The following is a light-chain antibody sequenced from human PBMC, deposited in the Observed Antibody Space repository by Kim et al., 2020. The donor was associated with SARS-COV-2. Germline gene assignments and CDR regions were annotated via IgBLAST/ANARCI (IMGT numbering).Light chain of an antibody. CDR2: KVS. CDR1: RSLVHSDGNTY. J-gene: IGKJ2*01. Sequence: DVVMTQSPLSLPVTLGQPASISCSSSRSLVHSDGNTYLNWFQQRPGQSPRRLIYKVSNRDSGVPDRFSGSGSGTEFTLKISRVEAEDVGVYYCMQGTHWPPYTFGQGTSWRS. CDR3: MQGTHWPPYT. V-gene: IGKV2-30*02.